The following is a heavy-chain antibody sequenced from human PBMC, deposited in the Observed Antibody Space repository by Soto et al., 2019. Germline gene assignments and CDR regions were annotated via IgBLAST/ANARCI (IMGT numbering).Heavy chain of an antibody. CDR3: AKTASSGRGPWFAP. Sequence: PSETLSLTCDVSGYSISSGNWWGWIRQPPGKGLEWIGYINYSGSTYYNPSLKSRVTMSVDTSKNQISLKLSSVTAVDTAVYYWAKTASSGRGPWFAPWGQGTLVTVSS. V-gene: IGHV4-28*01. CDR1: GYSISSGNW. J-gene: IGHJ5*02. D-gene: IGHD2-15*01. CDR2: INYSGST.